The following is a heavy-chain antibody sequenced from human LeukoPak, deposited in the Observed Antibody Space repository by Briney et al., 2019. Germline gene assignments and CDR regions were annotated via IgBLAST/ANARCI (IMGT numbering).Heavy chain of an antibody. D-gene: IGHD4-17*01. J-gene: IGHJ4*02. CDR3: ARFYGDETYFDY. V-gene: IGHV3-48*03. CDR1: GFTFSSYE. CDR2: ISSSGSTI. Sequence: GGXXRLSCAASGFTFSSYEMNWVRQAPGKGLEWVSYISSSGSTIYYAASVNGRFTISRDNANNSLYLQMNSLRAEDTAVYYCARFYGDETYFDYWGQGTLVTVSS.